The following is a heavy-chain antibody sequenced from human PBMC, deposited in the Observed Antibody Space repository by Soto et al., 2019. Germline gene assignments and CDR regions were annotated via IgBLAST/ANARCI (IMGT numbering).Heavy chain of an antibody. CDR3: ARALREQPIVRGRPRHYYYGVDV. CDR1: GYTFTGYY. D-gene: IGHD3-10*02. J-gene: IGHJ6*02. V-gene: IGHV1-2*04. Sequence: QVQLVQSGAEVKKPGASVKVSCKASGYTFTGYYLHWVRQAPGQGLEWIGWIHPSSGATNYAQKFQDCVTMTRDTSTNTGYMDVSRLKSEDTAVYYCARALREQPIVRGRPRHYYYGVDVWGQGTTVTVSS. CDR2: IHPSSGAT.